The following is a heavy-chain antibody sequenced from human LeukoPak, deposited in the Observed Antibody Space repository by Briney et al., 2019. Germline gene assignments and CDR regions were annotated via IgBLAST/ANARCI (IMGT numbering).Heavy chain of an antibody. V-gene: IGHV3-48*03. CDR3: ARVVPAATGGYFDY. CDR2: LSSSGRSI. D-gene: IGHD2-2*01. Sequence: PGVNVRLYYAASRFTCNRYEKNWVPQAPGKGWVWGTYLSSSGRSISHTDSVKGRFTISRDNAKNSLELQMNSLRAEDTAVYYCARVVPAATGGYFDYWGQGTLGTVSS. J-gene: IGHJ4*02. CDR1: RFTCNRYE.